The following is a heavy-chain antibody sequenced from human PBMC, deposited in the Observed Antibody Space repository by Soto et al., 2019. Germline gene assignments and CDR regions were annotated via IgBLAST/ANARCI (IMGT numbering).Heavy chain of an antibody. V-gene: IGHV4-31*03. J-gene: IGHJ4*02. D-gene: IGHD5-18*01. CDR3: ARSAISGILFDF. Sequence: KLSETLSLTCTVSGGSINSGAYYWSWIRQHPGKGLEWIGYIYYSGSTYYNPSLKSRISISVDTSQNQFSLKLSSVTAADTAVYYCARSAISGILFDFWGPGTLVTVSS. CDR1: GGSINSGAYY. CDR2: IYYSGST.